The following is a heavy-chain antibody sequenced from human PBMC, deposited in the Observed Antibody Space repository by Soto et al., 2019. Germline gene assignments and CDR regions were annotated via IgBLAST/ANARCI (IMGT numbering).Heavy chain of an antibody. J-gene: IGHJ6*03. V-gene: IGHV3-21*01. D-gene: IGHD2-2*01. Sequence: EVQLVESGGGLVKPGGSLRLSCAASGFTFSSYSMNWVRQAPGKGLEWVSAISSSSSYIYYADSVKGRFTISRDNAKNSLYLQMNSLRAEDTAVYYCARDNVVVVPAATHYYYMDVWGQGTTVTVSS. CDR3: ARDNVVVVPAATHYYYMDV. CDR1: GFTFSSYS. CDR2: ISSSSSYI.